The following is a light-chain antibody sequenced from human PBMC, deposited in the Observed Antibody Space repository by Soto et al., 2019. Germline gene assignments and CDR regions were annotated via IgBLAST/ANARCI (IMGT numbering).Light chain of an antibody. J-gene: IGLJ1*01. CDR2: GNS. CDR3: SSYAGTYNLYF. V-gene: IGLV1-40*01. Sequence: QSVLTQPPSVSGAPGQRVTISCTGSSSNIGAGYDVHWYLQLPGTAPKLLIYGNSKRPSGVPDRFSGSKSGNTASLTVSGLQAEDEADYYCSSYAGTYNLYFFGTGTKVTVL. CDR1: SSNIGAGYD.